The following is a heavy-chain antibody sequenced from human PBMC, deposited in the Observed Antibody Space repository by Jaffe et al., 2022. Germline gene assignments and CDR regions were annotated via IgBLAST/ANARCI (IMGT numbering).Heavy chain of an antibody. D-gene: IGHD3-22*01. J-gene: IGHJ1*01. CDR2: INHSGST. CDR3: ARGRRYYDSSGYYHSRGPEYFQH. CDR1: GGSFSGYY. V-gene: IGHV4-34*01. Sequence: QVQLQQWGAGLLKPSETLSLTCAVYGGSFSGYYWSWIRQPPGKGLEWIGEINHSGSTNYNPSLKSRVTISVDTSKNQFSLKLSSVTAADTAVYYCARGRRYYDSSGYYHSRGPEYFQHWGQGTLVTVSS.